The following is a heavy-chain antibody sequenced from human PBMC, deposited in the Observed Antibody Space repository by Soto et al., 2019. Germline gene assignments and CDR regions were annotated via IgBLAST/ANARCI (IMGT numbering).Heavy chain of an antibody. CDR2: IWYDGGYK. V-gene: IGHV3-33*01. Sequence: QVQLVESGGGVVQPGRSLRLSCAASGFTFSYYGMHWVRQAPGKGLEWMAVIWYDGGYKYNVDSVKGRFTISRDNSKNTMYLQMISLRAEVTAVYYCARALQHRCAVGDAAFDIWCQGTMVTVSS. J-gene: IGHJ3*02. CDR1: GFTFSYYG. CDR3: ARALQHRCAVGDAAFDI. D-gene: IGHD3-16*01.